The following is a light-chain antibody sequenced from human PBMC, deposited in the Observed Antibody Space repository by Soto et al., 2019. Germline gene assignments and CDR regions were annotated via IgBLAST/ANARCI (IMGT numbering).Light chain of an antibody. J-gene: IGLJ1*01. CDR3: QSYDDSLSVHYV. CDR1: SSNIGSTYD. CDR2: GNT. V-gene: IGLV1-40*01. Sequence: QSVLTQPPSVSGAPGQRVTISCTGRSSNIGSTYDVQWYQQLPGTAPKLLIHGNTNRPSGVPDRFSGSQSGTSASLAITGLQADDEADYYCQSYDDSLSVHYVFGTGTKLTVL.